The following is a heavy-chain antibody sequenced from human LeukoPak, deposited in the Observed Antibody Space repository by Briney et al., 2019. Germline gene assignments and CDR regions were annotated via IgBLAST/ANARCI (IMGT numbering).Heavy chain of an antibody. J-gene: IGHJ3*02. CDR2: ISSSSSYI. V-gene: IGHV3-21*01. CDR3: AGDILTGYCSSAAFDI. CDR1: GFTFSSYS. Sequence: GGSLRLSCAASGFTFSSYSMNWVRQAPGKGLGWVSSISSSSSYIYYADSVKGRFTISRDNAKNSLYLQMNSLRAEDTAVYYCAGDILTGYCSSAAFDIWGQGTMVTVSS. D-gene: IGHD3-9*01.